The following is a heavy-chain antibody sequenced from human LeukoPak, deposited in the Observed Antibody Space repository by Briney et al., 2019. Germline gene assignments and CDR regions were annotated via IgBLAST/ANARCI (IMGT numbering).Heavy chain of an antibody. CDR2: IIPILGIA. V-gene: IGHV1-69*04. J-gene: IGHJ6*02. CDR1: GGTFSSYA. D-gene: IGHD1-26*01. CDR3: ASGATRAHYYGMDV. Sequence: GASVKVCCKASGGTFSSYAISWVRQAPGQGLEWMGRIIPILGIANYAQKFQGRVTITADKSTSTAYMELSSLRSEDTAVYYCASGATRAHYYGMDVWGQGTTVTVSS.